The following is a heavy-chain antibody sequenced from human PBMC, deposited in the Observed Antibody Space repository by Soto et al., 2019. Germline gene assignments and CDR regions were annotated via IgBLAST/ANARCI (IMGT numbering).Heavy chain of an antibody. CDR2: INHSGST. Sequence: QVQLQQWGAGLLKPSETLSLTCAVYGGSFSGYYWSWIRQPPGKGLEWIGEINHSGSTNYNPSLKSRVTISVDTSKNQFSLKLSSVTAADTAVYYCARGKEDTAMVWGYWGQGTLVTVSS. CDR1: GGSFSGYY. J-gene: IGHJ4*02. CDR3: ARGKEDTAMVWGY. V-gene: IGHV4-34*01. D-gene: IGHD5-18*01.